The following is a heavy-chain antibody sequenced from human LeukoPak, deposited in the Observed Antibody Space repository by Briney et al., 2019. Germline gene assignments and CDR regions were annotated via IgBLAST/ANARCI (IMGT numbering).Heavy chain of an antibody. CDR3: ARSRTGGGYYYWYFDL. Sequence: SETLSLTCTVSGGSISSYYWSWIRQPPGKGLEWIGYIYYSGSTNYNPSLKSRVTISVDTSKNQFSLKLSSVTAADTAVYYCARSRTGGGYYYWYFDLWGRATLVTVSS. J-gene: IGHJ2*01. CDR1: GGSISSYY. CDR2: IYYSGST. V-gene: IGHV4-59*01. D-gene: IGHD3-22*01.